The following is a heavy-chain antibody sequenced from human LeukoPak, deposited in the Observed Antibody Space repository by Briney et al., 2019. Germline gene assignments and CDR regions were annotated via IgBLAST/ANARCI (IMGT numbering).Heavy chain of an antibody. Sequence: ASVKVSCKASGYTFTSYGISWVRQAPGQGLEWMGWISAYNGNTNYAQKLQGRVTMTTDTSTSTAYMELRGLRSDDTAVYYCARLVTEARGDYNWFDPWGQGTLVTVSS. CDR3: ARLVTEARGDYNWFDP. CDR2: ISAYNGNT. D-gene: IGHD4-23*01. V-gene: IGHV1-18*01. CDR1: GYTFTSYG. J-gene: IGHJ5*02.